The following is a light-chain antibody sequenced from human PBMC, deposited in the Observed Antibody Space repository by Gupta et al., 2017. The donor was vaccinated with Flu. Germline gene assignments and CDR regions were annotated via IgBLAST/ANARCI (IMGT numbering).Light chain of an antibody. V-gene: IGLV2-8*01. Sequence: TISDVGGYNYVSWYQQHPGEVHKLMIYEVSKRPSGVPDRFSGSKSGNTASLTVSGLQAEDEDDYYCSSYAGSNNWVFGGGTKVTVL. CDR3: SSYAGSNNWV. CDR2: EVS. J-gene: IGLJ3*02. CDR1: ISDVGGYNY.